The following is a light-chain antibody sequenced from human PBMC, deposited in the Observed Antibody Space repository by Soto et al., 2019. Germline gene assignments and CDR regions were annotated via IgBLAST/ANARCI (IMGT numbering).Light chain of an antibody. J-gene: IGKJ4*01. CDR3: QQYNNWPPLT. CDR2: GAS. V-gene: IGKV3-15*01. Sequence: EIVMTQSPATLSVSPGERATLSCRASQSVSSNLAWYQQKPGQAPRLLIYGASTRATGIPARFSGSGSWTEFTLTISGLQSEDFAVYYCQQYNNWPPLTFGGGTKVEIK. CDR1: QSVSSN.